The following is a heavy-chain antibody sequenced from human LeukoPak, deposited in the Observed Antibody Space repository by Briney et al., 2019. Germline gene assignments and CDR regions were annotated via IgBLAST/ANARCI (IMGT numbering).Heavy chain of an antibody. CDR3: ARGRYTYGQGF. J-gene: IGHJ3*01. D-gene: IGHD5-18*01. V-gene: IGHV4-61*01. CDR1: GASVSSGSYY. CDR2: IHYSGST. Sequence: SETLSLTCTVSGASVSSGSYYWNWTRQPPWKGLEWTGYIHYSGSTNYNPSLKSRVTISVDTSKNQFSLKLRSVTAADTAVYYCARGRYTYGQGFWGQGTMVTVSS.